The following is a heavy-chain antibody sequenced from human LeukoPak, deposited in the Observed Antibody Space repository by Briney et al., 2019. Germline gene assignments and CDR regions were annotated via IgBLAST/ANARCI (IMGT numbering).Heavy chain of an antibody. D-gene: IGHD2-15*01. CDR3: ARERDRCSGGSCYYYYMDV. CDR1: GYTFTDYF. Sequence: ASVKVSCKASGYTFTDYFMYWVRQAPGQGLEWMGWIIPNSGATDYAQKFQGRVTMTRDTSISTAYMELSSLTSDDTAVYYCARERDRCSGGSCYYYYMDVWGKGTTVTVSS. V-gene: IGHV1-2*02. CDR2: IIPNSGAT. J-gene: IGHJ6*03.